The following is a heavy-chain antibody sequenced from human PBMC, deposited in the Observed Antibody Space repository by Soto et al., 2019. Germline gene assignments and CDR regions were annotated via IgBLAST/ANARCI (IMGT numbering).Heavy chain of an antibody. J-gene: IGHJ3*02. CDR2: IGTAGDT. D-gene: IGHD3-9*01. V-gene: IGHV3-13*04. CDR3: ARASSYDILPDAFDI. Sequence: EVQLVESGGGLVQPGGSLRLSCAASGFTFSSYDMHWVRQATGKGLEWVSAIGTAGDTYYPGSVKGRFTISRENAKNSLYLQMDSLRAGDTAVYYCARASSYDILPDAFDIWGQGTMVTVSS. CDR1: GFTFSSYD.